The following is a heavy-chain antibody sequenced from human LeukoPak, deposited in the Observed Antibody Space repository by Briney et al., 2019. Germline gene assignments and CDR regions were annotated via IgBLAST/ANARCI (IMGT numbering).Heavy chain of an antibody. D-gene: IGHD6-6*01. J-gene: IGHJ4*02. CDR1: GGTFSSYA. V-gene: IGHV1-69*05. CDR2: IIPIFGTA. CDR3: ASSPYHSYSSFMLEGKGSPLFFDY. Sequence: GASVKVSCKASGGTFSSYAISWVRQAPGQGLEWMGGIIPIFGTANYAQKFQGRVTITTDESTSTAYMELSSLSSEDTAVYYCASSPYHSYSSFMLEGKGSPLFFDYWGQGTLVTVSS.